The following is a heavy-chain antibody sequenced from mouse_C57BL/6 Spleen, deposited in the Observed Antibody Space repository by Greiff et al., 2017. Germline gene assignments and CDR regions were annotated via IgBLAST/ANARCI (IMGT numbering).Heavy chain of an antibody. CDR3: ARQGYDNAMDY. D-gene: IGHD2-2*01. CDR1: GYSITSGYY. V-gene: IGHV3-6*01. J-gene: IGHJ4*01. CDR2: ISYDGSN. Sequence: EVKLQESGPGLVKPSQSLSLTCSVTGYSITSGYYWNWIRQFPGNKLEWMGYISYDGSNNYNPSLKNRISITRDTSTNQFFLKLNSVTTEDTATYYCARQGYDNAMDYWGQGTSVTVSS.